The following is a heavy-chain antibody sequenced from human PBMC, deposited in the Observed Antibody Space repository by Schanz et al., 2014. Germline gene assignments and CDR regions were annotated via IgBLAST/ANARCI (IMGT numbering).Heavy chain of an antibody. CDR1: GFTFSGYW. CDR3: ARDKGGYYPFDY. Sequence: EVQLVESGGGLVQPGGSLRLSCAASGFTFSGYWMTWVRQAPGKGLEWVSAISGSGDNTFYADSVRGRFTISRDNSRNTLYLQMNSLRAEDTAVYYCARDKGGYYPFDYWGQGSLVTVSS. CDR2: ISGSGDNT. D-gene: IGHD3-22*01. V-gene: IGHV3-23*04. J-gene: IGHJ4*02.